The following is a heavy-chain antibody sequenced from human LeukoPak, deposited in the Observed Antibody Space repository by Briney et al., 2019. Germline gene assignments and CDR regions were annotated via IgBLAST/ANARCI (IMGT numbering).Heavy chain of an antibody. CDR3: ARDAPLGGFDY. CDR2: ISSSSSYI. Sequence: GGSLRLSCAASGFTFSSYSMNWVRQAPGKGLEWVSSISSSSSYIYYADSVKGRFTISRDNAKNSLYLQMNSLRAEDTAVYYCARDAPLGGFDYWGQGTLVTVPP. J-gene: IGHJ4*02. V-gene: IGHV3-21*01. D-gene: IGHD3-10*01. CDR1: GFTFSSYS.